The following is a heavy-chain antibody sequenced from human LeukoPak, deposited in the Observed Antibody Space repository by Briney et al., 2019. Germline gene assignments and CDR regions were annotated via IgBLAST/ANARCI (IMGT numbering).Heavy chain of an antibody. CDR3: ARYYDILTGYSRVNWFDP. Sequence: GASVKVSCKASGYTFTGYYMHWVRQAPGQGLEWMGWINPNSGGTNYAQKFQGRVTMTRDTSISTAYMELSRLRSDDTAVYYCARYYDILTGYSRVNWFDPWGQGTLVTVSS. CDR1: GYTFTGYY. V-gene: IGHV1-2*02. CDR2: INPNSGGT. D-gene: IGHD3-9*01. J-gene: IGHJ5*02.